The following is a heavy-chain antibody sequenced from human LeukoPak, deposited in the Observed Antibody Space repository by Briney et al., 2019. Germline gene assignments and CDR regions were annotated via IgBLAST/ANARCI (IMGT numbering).Heavy chain of an antibody. J-gene: IGHJ4*02. Sequence: ASVRVSCKASGYTFTGYYMRWVRQASGQGLEWMGWINPNSGDTKHAQKFQGRVTMTRDTSISTAYMELSRLRSDDTAVYYCVRGDTMVRGTLGYWGQGTLVTVSS. CDR1: GYTFTGYY. V-gene: IGHV1-2*02. CDR3: VRGDTMVRGTLGY. CDR2: INPNSGDT. D-gene: IGHD3-10*01.